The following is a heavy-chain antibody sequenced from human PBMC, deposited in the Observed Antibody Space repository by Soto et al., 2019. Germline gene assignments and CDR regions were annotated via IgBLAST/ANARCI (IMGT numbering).Heavy chain of an antibody. V-gene: IGHV3-21*06. CDR2: ITSSSSYI. Sequence: GGSLRLSCAASGFTFSSHSMNWVRQAPGKGLEWVSSITSSSSYIYYADSVKGRFTISRDNAKNSLYLQMNSLKAEDTAVYYCSRVPQRIAVAGTSNRYYFDYWGQGTLVTVSS. D-gene: IGHD6-19*01. J-gene: IGHJ4*02. CDR1: GFTFSSHS. CDR3: SRVPQRIAVAGTSNRYYFDY.